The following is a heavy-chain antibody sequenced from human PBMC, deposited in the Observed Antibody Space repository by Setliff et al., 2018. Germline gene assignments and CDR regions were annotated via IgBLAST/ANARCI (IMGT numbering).Heavy chain of an antibody. Sequence: PSETLSLTCSVYGESFSNNYWSWIRQSPGRGLEWIGESNHGGSTSYNPSLKSRLTMSVDTSKNQFSLNLSSLTAADTAVYFCARSDWDSSGYFPYWYFDLWGRGALVTVSS. CDR2: SNHGGST. V-gene: IGHV4-34*01. D-gene: IGHD3-22*01. CDR3: ARSDWDSSGYFPYWYFDL. J-gene: IGHJ2*01. CDR1: GESFSNNY.